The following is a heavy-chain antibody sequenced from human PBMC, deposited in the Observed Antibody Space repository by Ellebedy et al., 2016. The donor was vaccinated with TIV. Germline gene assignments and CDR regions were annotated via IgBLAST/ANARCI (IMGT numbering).Heavy chain of an antibody. J-gene: IGHJ4*02. CDR2: ISYSGDLM. CDR3: AILGVIAAAGASDY. CDR1: GFTFSGYY. V-gene: IGHV3-11*01. D-gene: IGHD6-13*01. Sequence: GESLKISCAASGFTFSGYYMSWFRQAPGKGPEWVSYISYSGDLMYYADSVKGRFTTSRDNAENSLYLQMNSLRAEDTAVYYCAILGVIAAAGASDYWGQGTLVIVSS.